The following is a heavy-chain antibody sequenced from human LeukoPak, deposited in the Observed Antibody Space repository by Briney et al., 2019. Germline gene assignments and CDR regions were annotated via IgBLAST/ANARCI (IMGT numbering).Heavy chain of an antibody. Sequence: SQTLSLTCTVSGGSISSGGYYWSWIRQHPGKGLEWIGYIYYSGSTYYNPSLKSRVTISVDTSKNQFSLKLSSVTAADTAVYYCARTDYGSGSYVYWGQGTLVTVSS. V-gene: IGHV4-31*03. CDR1: GGSISSGGYY. J-gene: IGHJ4*02. D-gene: IGHD3-10*01. CDR3: ARTDYGSGSYVY. CDR2: IYYSGST.